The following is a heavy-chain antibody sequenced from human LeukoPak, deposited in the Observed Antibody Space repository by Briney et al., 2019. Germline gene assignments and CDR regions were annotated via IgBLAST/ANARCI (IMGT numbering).Heavy chain of an antibody. D-gene: IGHD3-9*01. V-gene: IGHV3-48*01. Sequence: GGSLRLSCAASGFTFSSYSMNWVRQAPGKGVEWVSYISSSSSTIYYADSVKGRFTISRENARNSLYLQMHSLRAEDTAVYYCASLGPHVLRYFDWLLDDAFDIWGQGTMVTVSS. CDR1: GFTFSSYS. CDR3: ASLGPHVLRYFDWLLDDAFDI. CDR2: ISSSSSTI. J-gene: IGHJ3*02.